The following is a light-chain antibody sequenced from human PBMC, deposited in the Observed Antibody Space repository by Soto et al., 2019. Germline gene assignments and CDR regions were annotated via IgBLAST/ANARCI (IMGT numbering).Light chain of an antibody. CDR3: QSYDATHQV. J-gene: IGLJ3*02. CDR1: SGSNASNY. CDR2: EDN. Sequence: NFMLTQPHSVSASPGKTVIISCTRSSGSNASNYVQWYQQRPGSSPTTVIYEDNQRPSGVPDRFSGSIDSSSNSASLTISGLETEDEADYYCQSYDATHQVFGGGTKLTVL. V-gene: IGLV6-57*01.